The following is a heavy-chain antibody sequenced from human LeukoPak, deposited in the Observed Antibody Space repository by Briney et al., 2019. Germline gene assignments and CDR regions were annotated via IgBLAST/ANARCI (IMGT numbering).Heavy chain of an antibody. CDR3: ARDPPAVSINTYA. CDR2: INSNGGTT. CDR1: SFSFRNYA. D-gene: IGHD2-8*01. J-gene: IGHJ4*02. Sequence: GGSLRLSCAASSFSFRNYAMHWVRQAPGKGLEYVSGINSNGGTTNYANSVKGRFTISRDNSKNTLYLQMNGLRVEDTAVYYCARDPPAVSINTYAWGQGTLVTVSS. V-gene: IGHV3-64*01.